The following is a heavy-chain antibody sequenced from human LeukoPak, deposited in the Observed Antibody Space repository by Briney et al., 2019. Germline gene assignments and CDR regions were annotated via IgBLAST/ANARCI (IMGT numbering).Heavy chain of an antibody. CDR3: ARGSTYYESSGKVPFDY. J-gene: IGHJ4*02. D-gene: IGHD3-22*01. V-gene: IGHV3-48*01. Sequence: GGSLRLSCAASGFTFNTYTMNWVRQAPGKGLEWVSYISGSSGIIDYADSVRGRFTISRDNAKNSLYLQMNSLRAEDTAVYYCARGSTYYESSGKVPFDYWGQGPLVTVSS. CDR2: ISGSSGII. CDR1: GFTFNTYT.